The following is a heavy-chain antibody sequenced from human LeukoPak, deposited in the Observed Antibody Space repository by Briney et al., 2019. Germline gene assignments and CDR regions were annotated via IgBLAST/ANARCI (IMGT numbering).Heavy chain of an antibody. D-gene: IGHD3-10*01. V-gene: IGHV1-8*03. CDR3: ARGGSYLSAFDI. CDR2: MNPNSGNT. CDR1: GYTFTSYD. J-gene: IGHJ3*02. Sequence: ASVKVSCKASGYTFTSYDINWVRQATGQGLEWMGWMNPNSGNTGYAQKFQGRVTITRNTSISTAYMELNSLRAEDTAVYYCARGGSYLSAFDIWGQGTMVTVSS.